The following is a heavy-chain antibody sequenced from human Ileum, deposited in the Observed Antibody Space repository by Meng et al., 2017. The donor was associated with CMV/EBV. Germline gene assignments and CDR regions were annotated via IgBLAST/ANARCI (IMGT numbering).Heavy chain of an antibody. CDR1: GFTCSSYA. D-gene: IGHD2-2*01. CDR3: AKDYTSFWFDP. CDR2: ISGSGGST. Sequence: SCAASGFTCSSYAMSWVRQAPGKGLEWVSAISGSGGSTYYADSVKGRFTISRDNSKNTLYLQMNSLRAEDTAVYYCAKDYTSFWFDPWGQGTLVTVSS. V-gene: IGHV3-23*01. J-gene: IGHJ5*02.